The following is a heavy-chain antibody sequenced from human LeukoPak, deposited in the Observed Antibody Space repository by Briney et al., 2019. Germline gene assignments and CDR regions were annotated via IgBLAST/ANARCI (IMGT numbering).Heavy chain of an antibody. CDR3: AREARDVSYYDFWSGYLRNYYYYYMDV. CDR2: INSDGSST. CDR1: GFTFSSYW. Sequence: GGSLRLSCAASGFTFSSYWMHWVRQASGKGLVWVSRINSDGSSTSYADSVKGRFTISRDNAKNTLYLQMNSLRAEDTAVYYCAREARDVSYYDFWSGYLRNYYYYYMDVWGKGTTVTVSS. D-gene: IGHD3-3*01. J-gene: IGHJ6*03. V-gene: IGHV3-74*01.